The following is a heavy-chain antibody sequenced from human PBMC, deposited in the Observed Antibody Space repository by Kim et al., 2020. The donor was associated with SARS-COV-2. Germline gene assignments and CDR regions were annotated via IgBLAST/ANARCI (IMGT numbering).Heavy chain of an antibody. V-gene: IGHV3-23*01. Sequence: GGSLRLSCAASGFTFSSYAMSWVRQAPGKGLEWVSAISTSGGSTYYADSVKGRFTISRDNSMKTLYLQMNSLRAEDTAVYYCAKSYYDFWSGFHGYWGQGTLVTVSS. J-gene: IGHJ4*02. CDR3: AKSYYDFWSGFHGY. CDR1: GFTFSSYA. D-gene: IGHD3-3*01. CDR2: ISTSGGST.